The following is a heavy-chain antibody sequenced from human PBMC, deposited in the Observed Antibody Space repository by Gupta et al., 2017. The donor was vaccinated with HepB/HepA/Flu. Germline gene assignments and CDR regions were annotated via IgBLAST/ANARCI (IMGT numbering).Heavy chain of an antibody. J-gene: IGHJ4*02. V-gene: IGHV3-23*01. CDR2: ISGSAGST. D-gene: IGHD3-22*01. Sequence: EVQLLESGGGLVQPGGSLRLSCAASGFTFSSYAMSWVRQGPGKGLEWVSVISGSAGSTYYAESVKGRFTISRDNSKNTLYLQMNSLRAEDTAVYYCAKDQGYYYESSGYLDYWGQGTLVTVSS. CDR3: AKDQGYYYESSGYLDY. CDR1: GFTFSSYA.